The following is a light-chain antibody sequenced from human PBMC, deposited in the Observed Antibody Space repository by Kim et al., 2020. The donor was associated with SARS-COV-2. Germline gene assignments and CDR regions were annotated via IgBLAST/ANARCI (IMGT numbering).Light chain of an antibody. CDR3: CLELGDGVRI. J-gene: IGLJ2*01. CDR2: DVT. V-gene: IGLV2-11*01. Sequence: QSALTQPRSVSGSPGQSVTISCTGTSSDIGAYDFVSWYQQHPDKAPKLIIYDVTKRPSGVSDRLSGSKSGNTASLSISGLQTEDEADYHCCLELGDGVRIFGGGTQLNVL. CDR1: SSDIGAYDF.